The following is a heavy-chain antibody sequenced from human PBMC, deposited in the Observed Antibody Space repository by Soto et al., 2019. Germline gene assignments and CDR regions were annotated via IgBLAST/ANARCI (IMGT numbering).Heavy chain of an antibody. D-gene: IGHD3-9*01. CDR1: GFTFSSYS. Sequence: EVQLVESGGGLVQPGGSLRLSCVASGFTFSSYSMVWVRQAPGKGLEWIAYIFASSTTIHYADSVKGRFTVSRDNTQHSLFLLMNSLRAEDTAIYYCARDKDWAFDYWGQGTQVIVSS. J-gene: IGHJ4*02. CDR3: ARDKDWAFDY. CDR2: IFASSTTI. V-gene: IGHV3-48*04.